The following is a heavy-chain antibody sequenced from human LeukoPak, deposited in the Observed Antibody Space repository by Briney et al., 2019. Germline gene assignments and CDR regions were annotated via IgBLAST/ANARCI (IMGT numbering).Heavy chain of an antibody. CDR2: MSSGGSTI. V-gene: IGHV3-48*03. Sequence: GGSLRLSCAASGFTFSSYEMNWVRQAPGKGLEWVSYMSSGGSTIYYADSVKGRFTISRDNAKNSLYLQMNSLRGEDTAVYYCARGPRVYFDYWGQGTLVTVSS. CDR3: ARGPRVYFDY. CDR1: GFTFSSYE. J-gene: IGHJ4*02.